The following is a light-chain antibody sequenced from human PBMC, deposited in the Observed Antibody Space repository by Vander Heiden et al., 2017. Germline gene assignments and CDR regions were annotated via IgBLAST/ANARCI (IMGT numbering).Light chain of an antibody. J-gene: IGLJ3*02. CDR2: NDS. Sequence: SYELTPPPSVSVSPGQTARITCSGDALPKQYAYWYQQKPGQAPVLVIYNDSERPSGIPERFSGSSSGTTVTLTISGVQAEDEADYYCQSADSSGTYAVFGGGTKLTVL. V-gene: IGLV3-25*03. CDR1: ALPKQY. CDR3: QSADSSGTYAV.